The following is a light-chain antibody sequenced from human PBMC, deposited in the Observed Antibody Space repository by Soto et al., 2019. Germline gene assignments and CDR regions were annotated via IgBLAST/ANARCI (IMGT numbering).Light chain of an antibody. CDR1: QNINNY. V-gene: IGKV1-39*01. CDR3: QQSYKSPRT. CDR2: VSS. J-gene: IGKJ2*01. Sequence: DIQMTQSPSSLSASVGARVTIACRASQNINNYLNWYQHKPGKAPKLLINVSSTLQSGVTSRFSGSRSGTDFTLTINSLQREDCATYYCQQSYKSPRTFGRGTKLEIK.